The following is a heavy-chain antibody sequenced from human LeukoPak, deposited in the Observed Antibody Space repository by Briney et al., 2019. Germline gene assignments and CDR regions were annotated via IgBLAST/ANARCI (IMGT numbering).Heavy chain of an antibody. J-gene: IGHJ4*02. Sequence: GGSLRLSCAASGFTFSSYSMNWVRQAPAKGLASVSSISSSSSYIYYADSVKGRFTISRDNAKNSLYLQMNSLRAEDTAVYYCAKLLEPHSGPFDYWGQGTLVTVSS. D-gene: IGHD5-12*01. V-gene: IGHV3-21*01. CDR2: ISSSSSYI. CDR1: GFTFSSYS. CDR3: AKLLEPHSGPFDY.